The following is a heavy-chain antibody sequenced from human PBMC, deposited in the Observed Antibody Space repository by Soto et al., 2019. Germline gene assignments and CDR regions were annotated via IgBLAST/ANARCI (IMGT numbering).Heavy chain of an antibody. V-gene: IGHV4-34*01. Sequence: PSETLSLTCAVYGGSFSGYYWSWIRQPPGKGLEWIGEINHSGSTNYNPSLKSRVTISVDTSKNQFSLKLSSVTAADTAVYYCASDYYYVSIGYRWFAPGGKETLVTVS. CDR3: ASDYYYVSIGYRWFAP. CDR2: INHSGST. D-gene: IGHD3-22*01. J-gene: IGHJ5*02. CDR1: GGSFSGYY.